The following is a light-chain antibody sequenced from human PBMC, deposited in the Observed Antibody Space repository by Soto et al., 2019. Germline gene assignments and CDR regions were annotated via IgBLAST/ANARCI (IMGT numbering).Light chain of an antibody. CDR3: QQRSNWPPLT. V-gene: IGKV3-11*01. CDR1: QSVSSY. Sequence: TQSPSTLSASVGDRVTITCRASQSVSSYLAWYQQKPGRAPRLLIYDASNRATGIPARFSGSGSGTDFTLTISSLEPEDFAVYYCQQRSNWPPLTFGGGTKVDIK. CDR2: DAS. J-gene: IGKJ4*01.